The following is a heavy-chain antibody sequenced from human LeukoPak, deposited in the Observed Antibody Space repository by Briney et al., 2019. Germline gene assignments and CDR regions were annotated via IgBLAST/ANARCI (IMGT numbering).Heavy chain of an antibody. J-gene: IGHJ4*02. CDR2: INHSGST. D-gene: IGHD3-10*01. Sequence: SETPSLTCAVYGGSFSGYYWSWICQPPGKGLEWIGEINHSGSTNYNPSLKSRVTISVDTSKNQFSLKLSSVTAADTAVYYCARGRVYYYGSGRRDFDYWGQGTLVTVSS. V-gene: IGHV4-34*01. CDR1: GGSFSGYY. CDR3: ARGRVYYYGSGRRDFDY.